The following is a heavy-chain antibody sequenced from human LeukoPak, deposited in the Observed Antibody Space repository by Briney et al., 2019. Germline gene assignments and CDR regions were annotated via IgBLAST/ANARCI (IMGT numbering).Heavy chain of an antibody. CDR1: GFTFSSYW. Sequence: PGGSLRLSCAVSGFTFSSYWMSWVRQAPGKGLEWVANMKPDGSEKYYVDSVKGRFTISRDSSKNSLYLQMNRLRVEDTAVYYCARDPRQSHLVYTTGDYWGQGTLVTVSS. CDR3: ARDPRQSHLVYTTGDY. J-gene: IGHJ4*02. V-gene: IGHV3-7*01. CDR2: MKPDGSEK. D-gene: IGHD2-2*02.